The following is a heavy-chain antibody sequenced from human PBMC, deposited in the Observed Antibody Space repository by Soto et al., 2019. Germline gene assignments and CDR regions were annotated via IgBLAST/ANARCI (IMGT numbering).Heavy chain of an antibody. Sequence: PWGSLRLSCSASGFTFDDYAMHWCRQAPGKGLEWVSGISWNPDNIDYADSVKGRFTISRDSAKNSLYLQMDSLRPEDTALYYCAEDGDSGGYYGLGYYFDYWGQGTLVTVSS. V-gene: IGHV3-9*01. CDR3: AEDGDSGGYYGLGYYFDY. J-gene: IGHJ4*02. D-gene: IGHD3-22*01. CDR1: GFTFDDYA. CDR2: ISWNPDNI.